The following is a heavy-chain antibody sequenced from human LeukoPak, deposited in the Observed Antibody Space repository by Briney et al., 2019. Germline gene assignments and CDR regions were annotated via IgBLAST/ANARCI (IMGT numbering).Heavy chain of an antibody. J-gene: IGHJ5*02. CDR3: AREYSSGWYSLTFDP. CDR2: INPSGGST. V-gene: IGHV1-46*01. D-gene: IGHD6-19*01. CDR1: GYTFTSYY. Sequence: GASVKVSCKASGYTFTSYYMHWVRQAPGQGLEWMGIINPSGGSTSYAQKFQGRVTMTRDTSTSTVYMELSSLRSEDTAVYYCAREYSSGWYSLTFDPWGQGTLVTVSS.